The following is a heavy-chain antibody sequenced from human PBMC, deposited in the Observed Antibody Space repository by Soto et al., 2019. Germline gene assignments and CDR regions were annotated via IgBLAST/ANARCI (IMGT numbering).Heavy chain of an antibody. CDR3: AHRVLRTVFGLVTTTAIYFDF. V-gene: IGHV2-5*02. CDR2: IYWDDDK. Sequence: QITLNESGPTRVKPRQTLTLTCTFSGFSLTPRGVGVAWIRQSPGKAPEWLALIYWDDDKRCSPSLKSRLTITKDTSTNQVVRTMADLDPADTATYYCAHRVLRTVFGLVTTTAIYFDFWGQGTPVAVSS. D-gene: IGHD3-3*01. CDR1: GFSLTPRGVG. J-gene: IGHJ4*02.